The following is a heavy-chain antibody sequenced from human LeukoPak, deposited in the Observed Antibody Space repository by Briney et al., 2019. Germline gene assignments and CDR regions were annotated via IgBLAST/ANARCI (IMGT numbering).Heavy chain of an antibody. D-gene: IGHD1-26*01. Sequence: ASVKVSCKASGFTFTSYYMHWVRQAPGQGLEWMGWISAYNGNTNYAQKLQGRVTMTTDTSTSTAYMELRSLRSDDTAVYYCARVVGATTQNCFDYWGQGTLVTVSS. CDR2: ISAYNGNT. CDR1: GFTFTSYY. CDR3: ARVVGATTQNCFDY. V-gene: IGHV1-18*04. J-gene: IGHJ4*02.